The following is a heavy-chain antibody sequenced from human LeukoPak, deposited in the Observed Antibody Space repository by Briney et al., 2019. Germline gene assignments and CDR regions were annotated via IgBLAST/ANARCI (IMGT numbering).Heavy chain of an antibody. Sequence: PGESLRLSCAGSGFTFSSYWMHWVRQAPGKGLVWVSRINDDGSTTNHADSVKGRFTISRDNAKSTLYLQMNSLTAEDTAVYYCARDLVYGSGSLGYWGQGTLVTVSS. CDR1: GFTFSSYW. V-gene: IGHV3-74*01. J-gene: IGHJ4*02. CDR3: ARDLVYGSGSLGY. CDR2: INDDGSTT. D-gene: IGHD3-10*01.